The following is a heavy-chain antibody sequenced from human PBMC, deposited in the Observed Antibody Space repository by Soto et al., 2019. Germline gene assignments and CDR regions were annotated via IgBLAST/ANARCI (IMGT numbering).Heavy chain of an antibody. D-gene: IGHD3-3*01. Sequence: HPVGSLRLSCAASGFTFSSYGMHWVRQAPGKGLEWVAVISYDGSNKYYADSVKGRFTISRDNSKNTLYLQMNSLRAEDTAVYYCAKDLGDFWSGPRGGNWFDPWGQGTLVTVPQ. CDR2: ISYDGSNK. J-gene: IGHJ5*02. CDR3: AKDLGDFWSGPRGGNWFDP. V-gene: IGHV3-30*18. CDR1: GFTFSSYG.